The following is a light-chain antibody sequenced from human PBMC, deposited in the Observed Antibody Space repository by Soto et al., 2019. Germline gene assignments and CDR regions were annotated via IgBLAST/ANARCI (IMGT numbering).Light chain of an antibody. V-gene: IGLV3-1*01. CDR1: RLGSKY. J-gene: IGLJ3*02. CDR2: QDT. Sequence: SSELTQPPSVSVSPGQTATITCSGDRLGSKYACWYQQKPGQSPVLVIYQDTKRPSGVPDRFSGSNSGNTATLTISGTQSLDEADYYCQAWDSSSVVFGGGTKLTVL. CDR3: QAWDSSSVV.